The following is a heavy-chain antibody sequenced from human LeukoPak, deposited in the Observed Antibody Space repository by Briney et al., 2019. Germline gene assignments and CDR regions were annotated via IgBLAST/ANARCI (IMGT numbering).Heavy chain of an antibody. J-gene: IGHJ4*02. CDR2: IRQDGSEK. D-gene: IGHD6-13*01. Sequence: PGGSLRLSCAASGFTFSSYWMSWVRQAPGKGLEWVANIRQDGSEKYYVDSVKGRFTISRDNAKNSLYLQMNCLRAEDTAVYYCARAVYGQQLVNWGQGTLVTVSS. CDR1: GFTFSSYW. V-gene: IGHV3-7*04. CDR3: ARAVYGQQLVN.